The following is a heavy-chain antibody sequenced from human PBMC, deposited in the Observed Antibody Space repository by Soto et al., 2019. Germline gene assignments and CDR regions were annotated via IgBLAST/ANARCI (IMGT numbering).Heavy chain of an antibody. Sequence: LGGSLRLSCAVSGFTFSTYWMSWVRQAPGKGLEWVANIKHDGSEKYYVDSVKGRFTISRDNAKNSLYLQMNSLRAEDTAVYYCARATNQKQYVYVGMDVWGQGTTVTVSS. CDR3: ARATNQKQYVYVGMDV. J-gene: IGHJ6*02. V-gene: IGHV3-7*03. CDR2: IKHDGSEK. D-gene: IGHD5-12*01. CDR1: GFTFSTYW.